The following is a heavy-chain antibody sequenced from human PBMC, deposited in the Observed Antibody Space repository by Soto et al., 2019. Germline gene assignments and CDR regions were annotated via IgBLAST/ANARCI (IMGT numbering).Heavy chain of an antibody. CDR2: IFHDGTA. J-gene: IGHJ4*02. D-gene: IGHD3-10*01. CDR1: GVSLTSGNW. Sequence: PSETLSLTCAVSGVSLTSGNWWTWVRQSPQRGLEYIGEIFHDGTANYYPSFERRVAMSVDTSRNQFSLKLTSVTAADTAVYFCARLVYDTRLNYRYFDFWGPGTLVTVYS. V-gene: IGHV4-4*02. CDR3: ARLVYDTRLNYRYFDF.